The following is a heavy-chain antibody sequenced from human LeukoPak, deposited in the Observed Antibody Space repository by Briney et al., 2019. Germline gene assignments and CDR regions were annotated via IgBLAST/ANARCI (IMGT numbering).Heavy chain of an antibody. CDR3: ARDVYGLGDY. CDR2: INSDGSGP. CDR1: GFTFSNYW. J-gene: IGHJ4*02. V-gene: IGHV3-74*01. Sequence: GGSLRLSCVASGFTFSNYWMHWVRQAPEKGLMWVSKINSDGSGPDYADSVKGRVTISRDNAKNTLYLQMNSLRAEDTAVYYCARDVYGLGDYWGQGTLVTVSS. D-gene: IGHD1-14*01.